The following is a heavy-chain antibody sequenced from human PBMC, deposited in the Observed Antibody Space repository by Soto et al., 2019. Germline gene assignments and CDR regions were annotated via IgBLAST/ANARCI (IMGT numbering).Heavy chain of an antibody. D-gene: IGHD1-26*01. Sequence: QVQLQESGPGLVKPSETLSLTCTGSGGPISSYYWSWIRQPPGKGLEWIGYMYYSGSTNYNPALKSRVTISVDTSKNQFSLMLSSVSAAETAVYYCASGGYTSIDYWGQGTLVSVSS. V-gene: IGHV4-59*01. J-gene: IGHJ4*02. CDR2: MYYSGST. CDR1: GGPISSYY. CDR3: ASGGYTSIDY.